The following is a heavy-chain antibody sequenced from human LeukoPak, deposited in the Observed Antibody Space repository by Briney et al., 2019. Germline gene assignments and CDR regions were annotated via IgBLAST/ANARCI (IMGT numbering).Heavy chain of an antibody. CDR3: VRDLILVWTPGDDFDY. Sequence: GGSLRLSCEASGFTFGSHAMYWVRQAPGKGLEWVAGIFGSGGSPHYADSVKGRFTISRDNSRNTVYLQMNSLRAEDTAVYYCVRDLILVWTPGDDFDYWGQGTLVTVSS. CDR2: IFGSGGSP. J-gene: IGHJ4*02. D-gene: IGHD2-8*01. V-gene: IGHV3-23*01. CDR1: GFTFGSHA.